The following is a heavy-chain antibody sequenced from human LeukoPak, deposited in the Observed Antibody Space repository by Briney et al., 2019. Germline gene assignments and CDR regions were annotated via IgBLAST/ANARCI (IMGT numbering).Heavy chain of an antibody. D-gene: IGHD6-13*01. CDR3: ARGSTGYSSTWYNY. CDR1: GGSISSYY. J-gene: IGHJ4*02. Sequence: SETLSLTCTVSGGSISSYYWSWIRQPPGKGLEWIGYIYYSGSTNHNPSLKSRVTISVDTSKNHFSLKLSSATAADTAIYYCARGSTGYSSTWYNYWGQGTLVTVSS. CDR2: IYYSGST. V-gene: IGHV4-59*01.